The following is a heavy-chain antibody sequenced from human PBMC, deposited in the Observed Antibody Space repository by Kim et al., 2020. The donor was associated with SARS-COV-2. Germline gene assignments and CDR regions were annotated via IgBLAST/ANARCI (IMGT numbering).Heavy chain of an antibody. D-gene: IGHD3-3*01. CDR1: GESFSGFS. Sequence: SETLSLTCAVFGESFSGFSWTWIRQSPGKGLEWIGEINQSGSTNYKSSLKSRVTISLDTSKNQFFLRLTSVTAADSAIYYCARGRVGVIPSPVLGLGPFWKYHYRDVWGKGATVTVS. J-gene: IGHJ6*03. CDR2: INQSGST. V-gene: IGHV4-34*01. CDR3: ARGRVGVIPSPVLGLGPFWKYHYRDV.